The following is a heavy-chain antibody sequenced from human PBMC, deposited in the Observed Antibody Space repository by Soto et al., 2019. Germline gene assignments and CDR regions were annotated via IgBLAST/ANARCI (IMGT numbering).Heavy chain of an antibody. J-gene: IGHJ4*02. Sequence: GGSLRLSCAASGFTFSSYAMHWVRQAPGKGLEWVAVISYDGSNKYYADSVKGRFTISRDNSKNTLHLQMNSLRAEDTAVYYCARSDSYYDSSGYAFDYWGQGTLVTVSS. CDR3: ARSDSYYDSSGYAFDY. D-gene: IGHD3-22*01. V-gene: IGHV3-30-3*01. CDR1: GFTFSSYA. CDR2: ISYDGSNK.